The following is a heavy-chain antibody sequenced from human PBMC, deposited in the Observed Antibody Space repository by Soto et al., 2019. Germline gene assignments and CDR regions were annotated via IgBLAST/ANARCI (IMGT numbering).Heavy chain of an antibody. V-gene: IGHV3-7*05. CDR2: IKQDGSEK. D-gene: IGHD6-13*01. CDR3: ARRIAALCPYFDY. Sequence: EVQLVESGGGLVQPGGSLRLSCAASGFTFSSYWMRWVRQAPGKGLEWVANIKQDGSEKYYVDSVKGRFTISRDNAKNSLYLQMNSLRAEDTAVYYCARRIAALCPYFDYWGQGTLVTVSS. CDR1: GFTFSSYW. J-gene: IGHJ4*02.